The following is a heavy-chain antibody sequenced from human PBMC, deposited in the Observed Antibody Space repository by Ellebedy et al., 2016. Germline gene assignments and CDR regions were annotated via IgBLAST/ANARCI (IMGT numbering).Heavy chain of an antibody. D-gene: IGHD1-26*01. CDR3: ARALGAGYYGTEW. CDR2: INAGNGNT. V-gene: IGHV1-3*01. J-gene: IGHJ4*02. CDR1: GYTFTSYA. Sequence: ASVKVSCKASGYTFTSYAMHWVRQAPGQRLEWMGWINAGNGNTKYSQKFQGSVTITRDTSASTAFMELSSLRSEDTAVFYCARALGAGYYGTEWWGQGTLVSVSS.